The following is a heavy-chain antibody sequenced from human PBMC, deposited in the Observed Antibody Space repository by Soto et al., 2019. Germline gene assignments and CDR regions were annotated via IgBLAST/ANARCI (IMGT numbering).Heavy chain of an antibody. D-gene: IGHD4-17*01. V-gene: IGHV1-2*02. J-gene: IGHJ4*02. Sequence: SVKVSCKTSGYTFAAFFIHWIRQAPGQGLEWMGWINPTSGATVSAQKFQDRVTMTRDTSISTAYMELRGLKSVDTAVYYCTRDPDYGDYWGYFFDYWGQGTPVTVSS. CDR1: GYTFAAFF. CDR3: TRDPDYGDYWGYFFDY. CDR2: INPTSGAT.